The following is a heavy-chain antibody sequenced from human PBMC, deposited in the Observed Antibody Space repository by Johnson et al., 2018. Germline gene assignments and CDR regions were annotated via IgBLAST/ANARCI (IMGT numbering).Heavy chain of an antibody. J-gene: IGHJ6*03. CDR3: AESLGQGRAIFGVATGYYMDV. D-gene: IGHD3-3*01. CDR2: ISDSGGST. CDR1: GFTFNNYA. Sequence: VQLQESGGGLVQPGGSLRLSCAASGFTFNNYAMSWVRQAPGKGLEWVSGISDSGGSTDYADSVRGRFTISRGKSKDTRYLQMNGLRGEDTAVYYCAESLGQGRAIFGVATGYYMDVWGEGTMVTVSS. V-gene: IGHV3-23*01.